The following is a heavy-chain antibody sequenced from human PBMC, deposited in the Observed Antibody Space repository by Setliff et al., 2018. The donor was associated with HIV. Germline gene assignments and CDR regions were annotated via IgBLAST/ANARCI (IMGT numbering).Heavy chain of an antibody. V-gene: IGHV3-15*01. Sequence: AGGSLRLSCAASGFTFSTAWMNWVRQAPGKGLEWVGHIKSKTDGGTTDYAAPVKGRFTISRDDSKNTLYLQMNSLKTEDTAVYYCTAALQQQVVRWFDPWGQGTLVTVSS. J-gene: IGHJ5*02. CDR3: TAALQQQVVRWFDP. D-gene: IGHD6-13*01. CDR1: GFTFSTAW. CDR2: IKSKTDGGTT.